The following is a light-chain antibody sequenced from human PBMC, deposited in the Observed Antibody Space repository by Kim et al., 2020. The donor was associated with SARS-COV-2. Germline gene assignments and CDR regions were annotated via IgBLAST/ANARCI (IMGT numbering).Light chain of an antibody. CDR3: CSYAGSYTLV. CDR2: DVS. V-gene: IGLV2-11*01. Sequence: QSALTQPRSVSGSPGQSVTISYTGTSSDVGGYNYVSWYQQHPGKAPKLMIYDVSKRPSGVPDRFSGSKSGNTASLTISGLQAEDEADYYCCSYAGSYTLVFGGGTQLTVL. CDR1: SSDVGGYNY. J-gene: IGLJ3*02.